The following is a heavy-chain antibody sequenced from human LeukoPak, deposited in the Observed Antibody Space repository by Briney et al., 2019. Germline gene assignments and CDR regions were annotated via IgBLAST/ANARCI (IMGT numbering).Heavy chain of an antibody. CDR1: GYTLTSYY. CDR3: ARDMVEVDIVATLWVKRSYYYMDV. D-gene: IGHD5-12*01. Sequence: GASVKVSCKASGYTLTSYYMHWVRQAPGQGLEWMGIINPSGGSTNYAQKFQGRVTMTRDMSTRTVYMELRSLRSDDTAVYYCARDMVEVDIVATLWVKRSYYYMDVWGRGTTVTVSS. CDR2: INPSGGST. V-gene: IGHV1-46*01. J-gene: IGHJ6*03.